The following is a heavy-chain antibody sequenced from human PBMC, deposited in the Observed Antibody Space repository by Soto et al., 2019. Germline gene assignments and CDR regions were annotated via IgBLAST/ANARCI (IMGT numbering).Heavy chain of an antibody. V-gene: IGHV1-46*01. CDR3: ARDAFSASGGGYSYGYWEYYFDY. CDR1: GYTFTSYY. CDR2: INPSGGST. Sequence: GASGKVSCKASGYTFTSYYMHWVRQAPGQGLEWMGIINPSGGSTSYAQKFQGRVTMTRDTSTSTVYMELSSLRSEDTAVYYCARDAFSASGGGYSYGYWEYYFDYWGQGTLVTVSS. J-gene: IGHJ4*02. D-gene: IGHD5-18*01.